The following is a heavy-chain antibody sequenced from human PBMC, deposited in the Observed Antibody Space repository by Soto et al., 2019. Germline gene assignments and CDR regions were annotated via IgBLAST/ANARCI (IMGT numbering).Heavy chain of an antibody. CDR2: VSGGGDAT. CDR3: VRTIVGTTTSGAWWYFDV. D-gene: IGHD1-26*01. J-gene: IGHJ2*01. V-gene: IGHV3-23*01. CDR1: GFTFSSFA. Sequence: EVQLLESGGGLVQPGGSLRLSCAASGFTFSSFAMNWVRQAPGKGLEWVSGVSGGGDATFYADSVKGRVTISRVQSKDTLYLQMNSLRAEDTAVYYCVRTIVGTTTSGAWWYFDVGGRGTLVTVSS.